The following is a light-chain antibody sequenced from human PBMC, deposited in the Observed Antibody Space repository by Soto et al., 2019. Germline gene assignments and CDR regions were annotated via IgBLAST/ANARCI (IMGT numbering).Light chain of an antibody. Sequence: QSVLTQPASVSXSPGQSITISCTGTSSDVGSYNLVSWYQQHPGKAPKLMIYEGSKRPSGVSNRFSGSKSGNTASLTISGLQAEDEADYYCCSYAGSSTLVFGGGTKVTVL. CDR1: SSDVGSYNL. CDR2: EGS. CDR3: CSYAGSSTLV. V-gene: IGLV2-23*01. J-gene: IGLJ2*01.